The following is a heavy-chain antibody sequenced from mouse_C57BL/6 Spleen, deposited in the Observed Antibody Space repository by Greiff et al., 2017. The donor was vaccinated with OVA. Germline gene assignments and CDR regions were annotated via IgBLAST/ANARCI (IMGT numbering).Heavy chain of an antibody. J-gene: IGHJ3*01. V-gene: IGHV1-18*01. CDR2: INPNNGGT. Sequence: EVQLQQSGPELVKPGASVKIPCKASGYTFTDYNMDWVKQSHGKSLEWIGDINPNNGGTIYNQKFKGKATLTVDKSSSTAYMELRSLTSADTAVYYCARSDDGYFAWFADWGQGTLVTVSA. D-gene: IGHD2-3*01. CDR1: GYTFTDYN. CDR3: ARSDDGYFAWFAD.